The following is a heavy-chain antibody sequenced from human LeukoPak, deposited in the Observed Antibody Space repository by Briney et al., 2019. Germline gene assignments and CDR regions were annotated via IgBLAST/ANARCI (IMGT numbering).Heavy chain of an antibody. CDR3: ARGRGLARLNWFDP. CDR2: INHSGST. Sequence: SETLSLTCVVYGGSFSDYYWNWIRQPPGKGLEWIGEINHSGSTNYSPSLKSRVTISVDTSKNQFSLKISSVTAADTAIYYCARGRGLARLNWFDPWGQGTLVTVSS. CDR1: GGSFSDYY. V-gene: IGHV4-34*01. D-gene: IGHD3-10*01. J-gene: IGHJ5*02.